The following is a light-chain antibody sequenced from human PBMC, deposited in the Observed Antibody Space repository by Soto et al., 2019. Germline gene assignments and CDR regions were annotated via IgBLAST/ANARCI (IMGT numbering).Light chain of an antibody. Sequence: TLPASVSRTTGQTITISCTGTSSDVGGYYSVSWYRQHPGKAPKLIIYGVTNRPSGVSDRFSASKSGNTASLTISGLQAEDEADYFCTSYSSSDIFYVFGSGTKVTVL. CDR3: TSYSSSDIFYV. CDR2: GVT. V-gene: IGLV2-14*01. CDR1: SSDVGGYYS. J-gene: IGLJ1*01.